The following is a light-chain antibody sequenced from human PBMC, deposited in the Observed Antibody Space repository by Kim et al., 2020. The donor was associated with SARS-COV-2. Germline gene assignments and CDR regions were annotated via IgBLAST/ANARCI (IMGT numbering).Light chain of an antibody. CDR1: ALPKKY. Sequence: SYELTQPPSVSVSPGQTARITCSGDALPKKYAYRYQQKSGQAPVLVIYEDSKRPSGIPERFSGSSSGTMATLTISGAQVEDEADYYCCSTDSSGNHWVFGGGTKLTVL. CDR2: EDS. CDR3: CSTDSSGNHWV. V-gene: IGLV3-10*01. J-gene: IGLJ3*02.